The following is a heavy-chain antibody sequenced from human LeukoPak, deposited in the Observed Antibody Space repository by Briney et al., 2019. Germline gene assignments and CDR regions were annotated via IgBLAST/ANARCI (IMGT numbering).Heavy chain of an antibody. V-gene: IGHV1-8*01. CDR3: ARDLTLIVVGGMDV. Sequence: ASVKVSCKASGYTFTSYDINWVRQATGQGLEWMGWMNPNSGNTGYAQKFQGRVTMTRNTSISTAYMELSSLRSEDTAVYYCARDLTLIVVGGMDVWGQGTTVTVSS. CDR2: MNPNSGNT. J-gene: IGHJ6*02. CDR1: GYTFTSYD. D-gene: IGHD3-22*01.